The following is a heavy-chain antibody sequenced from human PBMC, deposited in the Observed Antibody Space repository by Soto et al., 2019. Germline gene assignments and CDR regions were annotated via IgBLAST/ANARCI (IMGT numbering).Heavy chain of an antibody. J-gene: IGHJ6*02. CDR3: ATNLGYCSSTSCYSLRGYYYYYGMDV. CDR1: GGTFSSYA. D-gene: IGHD2-2*01. Sequence: GVSVKVSCKASGGTFSSYAISWVRQAPGQGLEWMGGIIPIFGTANYAQKFQGRVTITADESTSTAYMELSSLRSEDTAVYYCATNLGYCSSTSCYSLRGYYYYYGMDVWGQGTTVTVSS. CDR2: IIPIFGTA. V-gene: IGHV1-69*13.